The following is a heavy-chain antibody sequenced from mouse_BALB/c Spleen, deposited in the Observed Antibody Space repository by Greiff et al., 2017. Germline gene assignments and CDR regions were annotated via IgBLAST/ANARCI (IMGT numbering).Heavy chain of an antibody. D-gene: IGHD2-1*01. J-gene: IGHJ4*01. CDR2: INPYNGAT. Sequence: VQLQQSGPELVKPGASVKLSCKASGYSFTGYYMHWVKQSHVKSLEWIGRINPYNGATSYNQNFKDKASLTVDKSSSTAYMELHSLTSEDSAVYYCARGHGNPLAMDYWGQGTSVTVSS. CDR3: ARGHGNPLAMDY. CDR1: GYSFTGYY. V-gene: IGHV1-26*01.